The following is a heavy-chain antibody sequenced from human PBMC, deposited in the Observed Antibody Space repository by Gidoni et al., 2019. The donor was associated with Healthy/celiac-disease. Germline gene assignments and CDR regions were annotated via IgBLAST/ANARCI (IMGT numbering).Heavy chain of an antibody. J-gene: IGHJ6*02. D-gene: IGHD2-2*01. V-gene: IGHV3-30-3*01. CDR3: ARDNTRFGPEGYGMDV. CDR1: GFTFSSYA. Sequence: QVQLVESGGGVVQPGRSLRPSCAACGFTFSSYAMHWVRQAAGKGLEWVAVISYDGSNKYYADSVKGRFTISRDNSKNTLYLQMNSLRAEDTAVYYCARDNTRFGPEGYGMDVWGQGTTVTVSS. CDR2: ISYDGSNK.